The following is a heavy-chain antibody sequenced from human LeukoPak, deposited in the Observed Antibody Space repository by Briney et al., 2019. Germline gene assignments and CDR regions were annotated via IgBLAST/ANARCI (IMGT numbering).Heavy chain of an antibody. V-gene: IGHV4-59*01. CDR3: ARSPGEHDSSGYYYYNWFDP. J-gene: IGHJ5*02. D-gene: IGHD3-22*01. CDR2: FYYSGNT. Sequence: SETLSLTCTVSGGSISSYYWSWIRQPPGKGLEWIGYFYYSGNTNYNPSLKSRVTMSVDTSRNQFSLKLSSVTAADTAVYYCARSPGEHDSSGYYYYNWFDPWGQGTLVTVSS. CDR1: GGSISSYY.